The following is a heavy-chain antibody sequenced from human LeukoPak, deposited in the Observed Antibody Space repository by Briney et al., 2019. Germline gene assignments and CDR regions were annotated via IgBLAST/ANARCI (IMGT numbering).Heavy chain of an antibody. Sequence: GASVKVSCKASGYTFTSYGISWVRQAPGQGLEWMGWISAYNGNTNYAQKLQGRVTMTTDTSTSTADMELRSLRSDDTAVYYCARDDGDYDILTGYYYGDAFDIWGQGTMVTVSS. CDR1: GYTFTSYG. D-gene: IGHD3-9*01. CDR2: ISAYNGNT. V-gene: IGHV1-18*01. CDR3: ARDDGDYDILTGYYYGDAFDI. J-gene: IGHJ3*02.